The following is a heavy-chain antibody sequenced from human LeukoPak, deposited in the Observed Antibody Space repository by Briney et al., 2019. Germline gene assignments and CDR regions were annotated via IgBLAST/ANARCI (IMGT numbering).Heavy chain of an antibody. CDR2: INPNSGGT. Sequence: ASVKVSCKASGYTFTGYYMHWVRQAPGQGLEWMGWINPNSGGTNYAQKFQGRVTMTRDTSISTAYMELSRLRSDDTAVYYCAKEGKVYSSSWYSYYHYYKDGLGKGTTVTVSS. V-gene: IGHV1-2*02. CDR1: GYTFTGYY. D-gene: IGHD6-13*01. J-gene: IGHJ6*03. CDR3: AKEGKVYSSSWYSYYHYYKDG.